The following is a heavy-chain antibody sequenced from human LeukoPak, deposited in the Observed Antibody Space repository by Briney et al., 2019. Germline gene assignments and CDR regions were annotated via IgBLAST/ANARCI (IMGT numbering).Heavy chain of an antibody. CDR1: GGSFSGYY. J-gene: IGHJ4*02. V-gene: IGHV4-34*01. D-gene: IGHD6-13*01. CDR3: ARGHSSSWYKN. CDR2: INHSGST. Sequence: SETLSLTCAVYGGSFSGYYWSWIRQPPGKGLEWIGEINHSGSTNYNPSLKSRVTISVDTSKNQFSLKLSSVTAADTAAYYCARGHSSSWYKNWGQGTLVTVSS.